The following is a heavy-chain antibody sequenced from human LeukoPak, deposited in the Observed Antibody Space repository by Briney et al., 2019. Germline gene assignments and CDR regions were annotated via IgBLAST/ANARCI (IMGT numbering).Heavy chain of an antibody. CDR3: ARGGYDFWSGSKNWFDP. CDR1: GGSISSSSSYY. J-gene: IGHJ5*02. CDR2: IYYTGDT. V-gene: IGHV4-39*07. D-gene: IGHD3-3*01. Sequence: PSETLSLTCTVSGGSISSSSSYYWGWVRQPPGKGLEWIGSIYYTGDTYYNSSLKSRVTISVDTSKNQFSLKLSSVTAADTAVYYCARGGYDFWSGSKNWFDPWGQGTLVTVSS.